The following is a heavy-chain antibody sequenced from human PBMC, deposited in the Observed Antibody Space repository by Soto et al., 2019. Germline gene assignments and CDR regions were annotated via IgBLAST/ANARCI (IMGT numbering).Heavy chain of an antibody. Sequence: GASVKVSGKASGGTFSSYAISWVRQAPGQGLEWMGGIIPIFGTANYAQKFQGRVTITADESTSTAYMELSSLRSEDTAVYYCARGTSGWTKTHNWFDPWGQGTLVTVSS. CDR2: IIPIFGTA. CDR3: ARGTSGWTKTHNWFDP. J-gene: IGHJ5*02. CDR1: GGTFSSYA. D-gene: IGHD6-19*01. V-gene: IGHV1-69*13.